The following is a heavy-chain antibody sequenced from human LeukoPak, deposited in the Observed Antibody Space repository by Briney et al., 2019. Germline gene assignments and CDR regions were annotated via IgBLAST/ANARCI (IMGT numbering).Heavy chain of an antibody. V-gene: IGHV3-48*02. J-gene: IGHJ4*02. CDR3: ARDSNDHVWGTYAYYFDS. D-gene: IGHD3-16*01. Sequence: GRSLRLSCAASGFTFNKYNMDWVRQAPGKGLEGVSYISSGSGTIYYADSVKGRFTMSRDNAKNSLYLHMNSLRDEDTAVYYCARDSNDHVWGTYAYYFDSWGQGTLVTVCS. CDR1: GFTFNKYN. CDR2: ISSGSGTI.